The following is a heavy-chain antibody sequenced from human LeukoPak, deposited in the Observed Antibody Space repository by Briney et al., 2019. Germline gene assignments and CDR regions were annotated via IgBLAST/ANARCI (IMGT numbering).Heavy chain of an antibody. Sequence: GGSLRLSCAASGFTFSSYALHWVRQAPGTGLEWVAVISYDGSNKYYADSVKGRFTISRDNSKNTLYLQMNSLRTEDTAVYYCARSTLELGDAFDIWGQGTTVTVAS. V-gene: IGHV3-30*04. CDR3: ARSTLELGDAFDI. CDR1: GFTFSSYA. D-gene: IGHD1-7*01. CDR2: ISYDGSNK. J-gene: IGHJ3*02.